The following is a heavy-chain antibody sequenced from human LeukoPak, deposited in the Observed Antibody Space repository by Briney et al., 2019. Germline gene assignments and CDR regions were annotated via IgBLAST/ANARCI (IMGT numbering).Heavy chain of an antibody. CDR2: ISYDGSNK. J-gene: IGHJ6*04. Sequence: AGSLRLSCAASGFTFSSYAMHWVRQAPGKGLEWVAVISYDGSNKYYADSVKGRFTISRDNSKNTLYLQMNSLRAEDTAVYYCARGTVTTFNYYGMDVWGKGTTVTASS. CDR1: GFTFSSYA. CDR3: ARGTVTTFNYYGMDV. V-gene: IGHV3-30*04. D-gene: IGHD4-17*01.